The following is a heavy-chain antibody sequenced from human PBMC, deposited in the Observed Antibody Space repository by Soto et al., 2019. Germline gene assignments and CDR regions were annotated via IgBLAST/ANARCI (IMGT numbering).Heavy chain of an antibody. Sequence: QVHLVQSGAEVKKPGSSVNISCKASGGTFGTYGLNWVRQFPGQGLEWMGGIIPASDTENYAQKFQGRVTITADKSTNIAHMQMDSLTSDDTAVYYCATAVTAGTYYNYGLDVWGQGTTVNVS. V-gene: IGHV1-69*14. CDR2: IIPASDTE. CDR3: ATAVTAGTYYNYGLDV. CDR1: GGTFGTYG. J-gene: IGHJ6*02. D-gene: IGHD2-21*02.